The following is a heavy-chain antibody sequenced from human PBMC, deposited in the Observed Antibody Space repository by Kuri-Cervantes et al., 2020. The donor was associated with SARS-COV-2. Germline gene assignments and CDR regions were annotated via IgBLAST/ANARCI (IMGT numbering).Heavy chain of an antibody. CDR1: GYTFTSYD. CDR3: AREIPAAMGTNWFDP. V-gene: IGHV1-8*02. CDR2: MNPNSGNT. D-gene: IGHD2-2*01. Sequence: ASVKVSCKASGYTFTSYDINWVRQATGQGLEWMGWMNPNSGNTGYAQKFQGRVTMTRNTSISTAYMELSSLRSEDTAVYYCAREIPAAMGTNWFDPWGQGTLVIVSS. J-gene: IGHJ5*02.